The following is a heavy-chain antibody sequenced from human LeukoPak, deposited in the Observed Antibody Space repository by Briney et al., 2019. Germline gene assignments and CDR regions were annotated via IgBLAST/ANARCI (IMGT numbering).Heavy chain of an antibody. CDR2: INPSGGST. CDR3: ARASRAAAGLYYFDY. J-gene: IGHJ4*02. Sequence: ASVKVSCKASGYTLTSYYMHWVRQAPGQGLEWMGIINPSGGSTSYAQKFQGRVTMTRDTSTSTVYMELSSLRSEDTAVYYCARASRAAAGLYYFDYWGQGTLVTVSS. CDR1: GYTLTSYY. D-gene: IGHD6-13*01. V-gene: IGHV1-46*01.